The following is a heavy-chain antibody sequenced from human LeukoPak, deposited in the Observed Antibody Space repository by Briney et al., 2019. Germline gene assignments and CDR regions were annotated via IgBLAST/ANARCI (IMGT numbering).Heavy chain of an antibody. CDR2: IYPGDSDT. CDR3: ARRSGRVITRAFDI. CDR1: GYSFTSYW. J-gene: IGHJ3*02. D-gene: IGHD3-22*01. Sequence: GESLQISCQGSGYSFTSYWIGWVRQMPGKGLEWMGIIYPGDSDTRYSPSFQGQVTISADKSISTAYLQWGSLKASDTAMYYCARRSGRVITRAFDIWGQGTMVTVSS. V-gene: IGHV5-51*01.